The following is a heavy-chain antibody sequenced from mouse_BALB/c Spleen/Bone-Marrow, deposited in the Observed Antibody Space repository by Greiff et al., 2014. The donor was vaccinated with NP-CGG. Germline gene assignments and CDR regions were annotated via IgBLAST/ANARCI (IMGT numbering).Heavy chain of an antibody. CDR2: IYPGNVNT. V-gene: IGHV1S56*01. CDR1: GYTFTSYS. CDR3: ARDTMDY. J-gene: IGHJ4*01. Sequence: VQRQESGPELVKPGASVKLSCKASGYTFTSYSIPWVKQTPGQGLEWIGWIYPGNVNTKYNEKFKGKATLTADKSSSTAYMHLSSQTSEDSAVYFCARDTMDYWGQGTSVTVSS.